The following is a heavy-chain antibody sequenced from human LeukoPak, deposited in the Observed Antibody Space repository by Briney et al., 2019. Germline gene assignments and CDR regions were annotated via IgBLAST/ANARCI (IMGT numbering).Heavy chain of an antibody. CDR2: IIPIFGTA. J-gene: IGHJ3*02. CDR1: GGTFSSYA. V-gene: IGHV1-69*06. CDR3: ARDRDDYGDYVGAFDI. Sequence: SVKVSCKASGGTFSSYAISWVRQAPGQGLEWMGRIIPIFGTANYAQKFQGRVTITADKSTSTAYMELSSLRSEDTAVYYCARDRDDYGDYVGAFDIWGQGTMVTVSS. D-gene: IGHD4-17*01.